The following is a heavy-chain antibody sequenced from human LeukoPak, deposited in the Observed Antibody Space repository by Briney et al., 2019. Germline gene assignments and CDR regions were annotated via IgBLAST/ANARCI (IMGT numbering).Heavy chain of an antibody. CDR2: IWYDGSNK. CDR1: GFTFSSYG. CDR3: ARERQQLVFWFDP. Sequence: RGSLRLSCAASGFTFSSYGMHWVRQAPGKGLEWVAVIWYDGSNKYYADSVKGRFTISRDNSKNTLYLQMNSLRAEDTAVYYCARERQQLVFWFDPWGQGTLVTVSS. D-gene: IGHD6-13*01. J-gene: IGHJ5*02. V-gene: IGHV3-33*01.